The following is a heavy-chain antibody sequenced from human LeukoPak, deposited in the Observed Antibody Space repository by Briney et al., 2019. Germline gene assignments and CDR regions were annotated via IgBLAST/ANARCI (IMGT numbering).Heavy chain of an antibody. Sequence: SVKVSCKASGGTFSSYAISWVRQAPGQGLEWMGGIIPIFGTANYAQKFQGRVTITVDESTSTAYMELSSLRSEDTAVYYCARGGGDGYNHDYYYGMDVWGQGTTVTVSS. D-gene: IGHD5-24*01. CDR2: IIPIFGTA. V-gene: IGHV1-69*13. J-gene: IGHJ6*02. CDR1: GGTFSSYA. CDR3: ARGGGDGYNHDYYYGMDV.